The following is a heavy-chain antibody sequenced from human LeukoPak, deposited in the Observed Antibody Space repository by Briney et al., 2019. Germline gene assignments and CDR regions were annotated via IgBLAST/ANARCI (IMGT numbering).Heavy chain of an antibody. CDR3: ARLFSSSWYRGAFDL. J-gene: IGHJ3*01. CDR1: GGPISSYY. D-gene: IGHD6-13*01. Sequence: ASETLSLTCTVSGGPISSYYWSWIRQPPGKGLEWIGYIYYSGSTNYNPSLKSRVTISVDTSKNQFSLKLSSVTAADTAVYYCARLFSSSWYRGAFDLWGQGTMVTVSS. V-gene: IGHV4-59*08. CDR2: IYYSGST.